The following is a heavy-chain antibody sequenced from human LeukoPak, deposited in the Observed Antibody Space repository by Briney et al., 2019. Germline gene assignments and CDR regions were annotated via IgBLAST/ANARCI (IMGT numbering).Heavy chain of an antibody. CDR2: INHSGST. Sequence: SETLSLTCAVYGGSFSGYYWSWIRQPPGKGLEWIGEINHSGSTNYNPSLKSRVTISVDTSKNQFSLKLSSVTAADTAVYYCARASPYLGYCSSTSCPLYYYYYYYYMDVWGKGTTVTVSS. CDR3: ARASPYLGYCSSTSCPLYYYYYYYYMDV. CDR1: GGSFSGYY. J-gene: IGHJ6*03. D-gene: IGHD2-2*01. V-gene: IGHV4-34*01.